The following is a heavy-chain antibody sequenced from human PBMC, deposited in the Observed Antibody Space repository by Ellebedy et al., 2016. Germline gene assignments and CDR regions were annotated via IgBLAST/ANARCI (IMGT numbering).Heavy chain of an antibody. J-gene: IGHJ4*02. CDR1: GFTFRNG. D-gene: IGHD2-8*01. V-gene: IGHV3-30*03. Sequence: GGSLRLXXAASGFTFRNGMHWVRQAPGKGLEWVTLISHNGSYESYADSVKGRFTIFRDNSQNTVSLQMNSLRAEDTAIYYCATEYCTNAVCPHWGQGTLVTVSS. CDR3: ATEYCTNAVCPH. CDR2: ISHNGSYE.